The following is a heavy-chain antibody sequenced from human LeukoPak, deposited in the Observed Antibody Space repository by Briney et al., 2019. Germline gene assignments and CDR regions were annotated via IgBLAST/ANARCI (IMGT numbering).Heavy chain of an antibody. CDR2: INPSGGST. D-gene: IGHD5-12*01. CDR1: GYTFTSYY. J-gene: IGHJ6*03. Sequence: ASVKVSCKASGYTFTSYYMHWVRQAPGQGLEWMGIINPSGGSTSYAQKFQGRVTMTRDMSTSTVYMELSSLRSEDTAVYYCATHSTAGYDRYYMDVWGKGTTVTISS. V-gene: IGHV1-46*01. CDR3: ATHSTAGYDRYYMDV.